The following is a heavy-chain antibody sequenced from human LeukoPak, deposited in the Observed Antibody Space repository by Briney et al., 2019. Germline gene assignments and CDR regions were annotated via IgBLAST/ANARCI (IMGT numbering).Heavy chain of an antibody. CDR1: GFTFSSYW. J-gene: IGHJ5*02. CDR3: AQECVDSSGYYSVPNYFDP. Sequence: GGSLRLSCAASGFTFSSYWMSWVRQAPGKGLEWVANIKQDGSEKYYVDSVKGRFTISRDNAKNSLYLQMNSLRAEDTAVYYCAQECVDSSGYYSVPNYFDPRGKGTLVTVSS. V-gene: IGHV3-7*01. D-gene: IGHD3-22*01. CDR2: IKQDGSEK.